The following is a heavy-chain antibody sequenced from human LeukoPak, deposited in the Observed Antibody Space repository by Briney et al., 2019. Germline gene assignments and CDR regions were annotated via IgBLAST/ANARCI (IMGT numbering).Heavy chain of an antibody. CDR3: ARVDGDGYNIPDY. CDR1: GESFSSYY. D-gene: IGHD5-24*01. CDR2: INHSGNT. J-gene: IGHJ4*02. Sequence: SETLSLTCAVYGESFSSYYRSWIRQPPGKGLEWIGEINHSGNTNYNPSLKSRVTISVDTSKNQFSLKLSSVTAADTAVYYCARVDGDGYNIPDYWGRGTLVTVSS. V-gene: IGHV4-34*01.